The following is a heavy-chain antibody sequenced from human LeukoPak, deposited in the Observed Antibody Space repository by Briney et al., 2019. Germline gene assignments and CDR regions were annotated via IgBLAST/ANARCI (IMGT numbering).Heavy chain of an antibody. CDR3: ARDPSARNWFDP. D-gene: IGHD6-6*01. CDR2: ISSSSSYI. Sequence: GGSLRLSCAASGFTFSSYSMNWVRQAPGKGLEWVSSISSSSSYIYYADSVKGRFTISRDNAKNSLYLQMNSLRAEDTAVYYCARDPSARNWFDPWGQGTLVTVSS. CDR1: GFTFSSYS. J-gene: IGHJ5*02. V-gene: IGHV3-21*01.